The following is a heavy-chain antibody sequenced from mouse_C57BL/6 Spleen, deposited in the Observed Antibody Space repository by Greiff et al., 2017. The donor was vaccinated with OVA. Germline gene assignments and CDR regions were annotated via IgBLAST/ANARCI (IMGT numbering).Heavy chain of an antibody. CDR1: GYSFTGYY. D-gene: IGHD2-3*01. J-gene: IGHJ3*01. Sequence: VQLQQSGPELVKPGASVKISCTASGYSFTGYYMNWVKQSPEKSLEWIGEINPSTGGTTYNQKFKAKATLTVDKSSSTAYMQLKSLTSEDSAVYYCARFGYDGYSFAYWGQGTLVTVSA. CDR3: ARFGYDGYSFAY. V-gene: IGHV1-42*01. CDR2: INPSTGGT.